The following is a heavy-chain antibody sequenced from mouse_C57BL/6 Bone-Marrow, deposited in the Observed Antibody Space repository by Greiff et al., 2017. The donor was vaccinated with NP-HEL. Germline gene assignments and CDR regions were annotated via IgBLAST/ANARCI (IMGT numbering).Heavy chain of an antibody. D-gene: IGHD1-1*01. Sequence: QVQLQQPGTELVKPGASVKLSCKASGYTFTSYWMHWVKQRPGQGLEWIGNINPSNGGANYNEKFKSKATLTVDKSSSTAYMQLSSLTSEDSAVYYCARGTTVVDDWYFDVWGTGTTVTVSS. CDR2: INPSNGGA. J-gene: IGHJ1*03. CDR3: ARGTTVVDDWYFDV. CDR1: GYTFTSYW. V-gene: IGHV1-53*01.